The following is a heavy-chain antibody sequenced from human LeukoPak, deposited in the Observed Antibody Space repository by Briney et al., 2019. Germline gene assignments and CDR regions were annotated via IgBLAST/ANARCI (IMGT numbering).Heavy chain of an antibody. CDR1: GFTFSSYA. V-gene: IGHV3-23*01. Sequence: GGSLRLSCAASGFTFSSYAMSWVRQAPGKGLEWVSAISGSGGSTYYADSVKGRFTISRDNSKNTLYLQMNSLRAEDTAVYYCAKDHRGNYDSSGYYLSDYWGQGTLVTVSS. J-gene: IGHJ4*02. CDR3: AKDHRGNYDSSGYYLSDY. CDR2: ISGSGGST. D-gene: IGHD3-22*01.